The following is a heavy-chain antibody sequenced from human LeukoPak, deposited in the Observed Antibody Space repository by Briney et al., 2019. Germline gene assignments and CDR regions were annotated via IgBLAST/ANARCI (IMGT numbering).Heavy chain of an antibody. CDR2: VSANGIST. Sequence: GGSLRLSCAASGFTFSSYAMNWVRRAPGKGLEWVSAVSANGISTFYAHSVKGRFTISRDNSKNTLYLQMDSLRVEDTALYYCAKARGTREYQLPVDYWGQGTLVTVSS. J-gene: IGHJ4*02. D-gene: IGHD2-2*01. V-gene: IGHV3-23*01. CDR3: AKARGTREYQLPVDY. CDR1: GFTFSSYA.